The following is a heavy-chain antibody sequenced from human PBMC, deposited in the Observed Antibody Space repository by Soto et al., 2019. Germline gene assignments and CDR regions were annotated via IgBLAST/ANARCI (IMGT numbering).Heavy chain of an antibody. Sequence: VQLAESGGDVVQPGRSLRLSCAASGFIFSSSALHWVLQTPDKGLEWVAFISNDGSQTYYADSVKGRFTISRDNSNNSLTLQMDRLSPEDTARYYCARDPYFDYMYGTPDYWGQGTLVAVSS. CDR2: ISNDGSQT. D-gene: IGHD3-16*01. CDR3: ARDPYFDYMYGTPDY. V-gene: IGHV3-30-3*01. CDR1: GFIFSSSA. J-gene: IGHJ4*02.